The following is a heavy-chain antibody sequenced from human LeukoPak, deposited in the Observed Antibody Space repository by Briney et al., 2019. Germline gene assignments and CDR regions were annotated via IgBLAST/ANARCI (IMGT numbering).Heavy chain of an antibody. CDR3: AYTNHLTY. V-gene: IGHV3-7*01. D-gene: IGHD3-16*01. Sequence: PGGSLRLSCAASGLTFSGQWMKWVRQAPGQGLEWVANIKYDGSEEYYADSVKGRFTISRDNARNSLSLQMNYVRAGDTAIYYCAYTNHLTYWGQGTLVTVSS. J-gene: IGHJ4*02. CDR2: IKYDGSEE. CDR1: GLTFSGQW.